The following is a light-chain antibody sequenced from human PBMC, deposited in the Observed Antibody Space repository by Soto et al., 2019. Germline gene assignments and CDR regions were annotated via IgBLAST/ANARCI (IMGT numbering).Light chain of an antibody. Sequence: DIQMTQSPSTLSASVGDRVTITCRASQSINTWLAWYRQKPGKAPNLLIYKASSLESGVPSRFSGSGSGTAFTLTISSLQPDDFATYYCQQYNTYPWTFGQGTKVEIK. CDR2: KAS. CDR3: QQYNTYPWT. V-gene: IGKV1-5*03. J-gene: IGKJ1*01. CDR1: QSINTW.